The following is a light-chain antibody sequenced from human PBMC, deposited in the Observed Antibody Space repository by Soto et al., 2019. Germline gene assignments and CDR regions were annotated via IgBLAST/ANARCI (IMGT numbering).Light chain of an antibody. Sequence: QPVLTQSPSASASLGASVKLTCTLSSGHSTYAIAWHQQQPEKGPRYLMKLNSDGSHSKGVRIPDRFSGSSPGAERYLTISILQSEDEADYYFQTWFTGPPGVLGGGTKLTVL. J-gene: IGLJ3*02. V-gene: IGLV4-69*01. CDR1: SGHSTYA. CDR3: QTWFTGPPGV. CDR2: LNSDGSH.